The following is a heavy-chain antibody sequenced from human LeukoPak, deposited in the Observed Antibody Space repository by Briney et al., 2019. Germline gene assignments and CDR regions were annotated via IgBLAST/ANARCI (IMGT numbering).Heavy chain of an antibody. D-gene: IGHD2-2*01. CDR1: GFTFSGSA. Sequence: PGGSLRLSCAASGFTFSGSAMHWVRQASGKGLEWVGRIRSNANSYATAYAASVKGRFTISRDDSKNTAYLEMNSLKTEDTAVYYCTRHGADREKVVPGAFDIWGQGTMVTVSS. V-gene: IGHV3-73*01. CDR3: TRHGADREKVVPGAFDI. CDR2: IRSNANSYAT. J-gene: IGHJ3*02.